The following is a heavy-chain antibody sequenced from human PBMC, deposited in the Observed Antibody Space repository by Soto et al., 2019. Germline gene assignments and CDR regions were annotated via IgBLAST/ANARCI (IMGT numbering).Heavy chain of an antibody. V-gene: IGHV1-2*04. Sequence: ASVKVSCKASGYTFTGYYMHWVRQAPGQGLEWMGWINPNSGGTNYAQKFQGWVTMTRDTSISTAYMELSRLRSDDTAVYYCARGVEYSSSYYFDYWGQGTLVTVSS. CDR3: ARGVEYSSSYYFDY. CDR1: GYTFTGYY. CDR2: INPNSGGT. J-gene: IGHJ4*02. D-gene: IGHD6-6*01.